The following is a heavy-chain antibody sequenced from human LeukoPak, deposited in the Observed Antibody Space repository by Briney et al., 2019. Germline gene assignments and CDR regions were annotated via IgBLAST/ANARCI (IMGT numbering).Heavy chain of an antibody. D-gene: IGHD1-1*01. V-gene: IGHV4-38-2*01. CDR2: IYHSGST. CDR1: GYSISSGYY. CDR3: AIHTWWNDPHFDY. Sequence: SETLSLTCAVSGYSISSGYYWGWIRQPPGKGLEWIGSIYHSGSTYYNPSLKSRVTISVDTSKNQFSLKLSSVTAADTAVYYCAIHTWWNDPHFDYWGQGTLVTVSS. J-gene: IGHJ4*02.